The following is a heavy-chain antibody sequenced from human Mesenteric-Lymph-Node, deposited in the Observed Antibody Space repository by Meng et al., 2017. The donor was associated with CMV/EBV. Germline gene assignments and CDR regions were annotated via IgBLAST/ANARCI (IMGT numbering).Heavy chain of an antibody. Sequence: GSLRLSCTVSGGSITAYYWTWIRQPPGKGLEWIGCVYDSGNTNYNPSFQSRVTISVDTSKNQFSLNLISVTAADTAMYYCARAYSNYNFDYWGQGTLVTVSS. V-gene: IGHV4-59*01. CDR2: VYDSGNT. CDR3: ARAYSNYNFDY. D-gene: IGHD4-11*01. CDR1: GGSITAYY. J-gene: IGHJ4*02.